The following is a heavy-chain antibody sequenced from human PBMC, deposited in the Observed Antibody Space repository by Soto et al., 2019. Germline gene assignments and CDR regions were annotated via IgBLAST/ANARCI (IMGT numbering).Heavy chain of an antibody. D-gene: IGHD1-7*01. CDR1: GFTVSSSR. Sequence: DVQVVESGGGFIMPGGSLRLSSAASGFTVSSSRMSWFRQAPGKGLEWVSVIYSGGNTYYADSVKGRFTISRDNSQNTLYIQMNSLSAEDTAVYYCAIERRGDGNAELWGQGTLVTVSS. CDR2: IYSGGNT. CDR3: AIERRGDGNAEL. J-gene: IGHJ4*02. V-gene: IGHV3-66*01.